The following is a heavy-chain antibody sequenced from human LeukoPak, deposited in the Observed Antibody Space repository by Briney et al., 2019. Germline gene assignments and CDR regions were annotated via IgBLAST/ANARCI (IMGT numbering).Heavy chain of an antibody. Sequence: HPGGSLRLSCAASGTTVSTTYMSWVRQAPGKGLEWVSAISGSGGSTYYADSVKGRFTISRDNSKNTLYLQMNSLRAEDTAVYYCAKGTGYSSSWPLFYFDYWGQGTLVTVSS. CDR3: AKGTGYSSSWPLFYFDY. J-gene: IGHJ4*02. CDR2: ISGSGGST. V-gene: IGHV3-23*01. D-gene: IGHD6-13*01. CDR1: GTTVSTTY.